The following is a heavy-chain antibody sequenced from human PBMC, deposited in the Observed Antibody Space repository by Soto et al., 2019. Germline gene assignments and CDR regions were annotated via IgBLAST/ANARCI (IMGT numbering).Heavy chain of an antibody. CDR1: GFTFSSYW. CDR2: INSDGSST. D-gene: IGHD3-22*01. Sequence: EVPLVESGGGLVQPGGSLRLSCAASGFTFSSYWMHWVRQAPGKGLVWVSRINSDGSSTSYADSVKGRFTISRDNAKNTLYLKIKILRAENTVVYYCATRASYYESGGYFDYGAQGPLVPVSS. J-gene: IGHJ4*02. V-gene: IGHV3-74*01. CDR3: ATRASYYESGGYFDY.